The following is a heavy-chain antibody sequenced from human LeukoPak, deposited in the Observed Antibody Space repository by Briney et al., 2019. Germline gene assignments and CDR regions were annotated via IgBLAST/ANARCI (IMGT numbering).Heavy chain of an antibody. CDR2: IGQDGSEK. J-gene: IGHJ4*02. CDR1: GFTFNNHW. D-gene: IGHD6-13*01. V-gene: IGHV3-7*03. Sequence: PGGSLRLSCVASGFTFNNHWMAWVRQAPGKGLEWVANIGQDGSEKYSADSVKGRFTISRDTAKNSLYPQMNNLRAEDTAVYYCAREQSSTWPYCFDYWGQGTLVTVSS. CDR3: AREQSSTWPYCFDY.